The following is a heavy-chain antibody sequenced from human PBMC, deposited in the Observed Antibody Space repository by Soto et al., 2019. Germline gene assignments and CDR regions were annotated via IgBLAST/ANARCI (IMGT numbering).Heavy chain of an antibody. CDR1: GFAFSTYG. CDR2: TTSDGARI. CDR3: ARKNPGREWELPDY. Sequence: QVQLVESGGGVVQPGRSLRLSCAASGFAFSTYGMHWVRQAPGKGLEWVAVTTSDGARINYADSVKGRFTFSRDNSRTTLYLQMNSLRIDDTAVYYCARKNPGREWELPDYWGQGTLVTVSS. D-gene: IGHD1-26*01. J-gene: IGHJ4*02. V-gene: IGHV3-30*03.